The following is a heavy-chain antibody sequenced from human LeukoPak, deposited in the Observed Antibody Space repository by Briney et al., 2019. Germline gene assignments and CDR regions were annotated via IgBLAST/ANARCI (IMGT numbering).Heavy chain of an antibody. CDR3: AKDLPGAVAGTGGY. CDR1: GYTFTSYG. CDR2: ISAYNGNT. J-gene: IGHJ4*02. Sequence: ASVKVSCKASGYTFTSYGISWVRQAPGQGLEWMGWISAYNGNTNYAQKPQGRVTMTPDTSTDTAYIQLRSLRSDDTAVYYCAKDLPGAVAGTGGYWGQGTLVTVSS. V-gene: IGHV1-18*01. D-gene: IGHD6-19*01.